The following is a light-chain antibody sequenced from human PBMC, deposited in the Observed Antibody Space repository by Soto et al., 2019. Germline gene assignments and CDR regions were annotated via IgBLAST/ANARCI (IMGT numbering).Light chain of an antibody. CDR2: DVS. Sequence: QSVLTQPASVSGSPGQSITISCTGTSSDLGGYNYVSWYRQHPGKAPKLMFYDVSNRPSGVSNRFSGSKSGNTDSLTISGLQAEDEADYYCSSYTSSSTRDVVFGGGTKVTVL. J-gene: IGLJ2*01. CDR1: SSDLGGYNY. V-gene: IGLV2-14*01. CDR3: SSYTSSSTRDVV.